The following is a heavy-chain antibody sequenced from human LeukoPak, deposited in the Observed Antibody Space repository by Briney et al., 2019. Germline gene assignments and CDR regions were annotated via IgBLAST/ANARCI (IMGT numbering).Heavy chain of an antibody. Sequence: SETLSLTCTVSGGSISSYYWSWIRQPPGKGLEWIGYIYYSGSTNYNPSLKSRVTISVDTSKNQFSLKLSSVTAADTAVYYCARALYYYGSGSYQPYYFDYWGQGTLVTVSS. CDR3: ARALYYYGSGSYQPYYFDY. CDR2: IYYSGST. CDR1: GGSISSYY. V-gene: IGHV4-59*01. D-gene: IGHD3-10*01. J-gene: IGHJ4*02.